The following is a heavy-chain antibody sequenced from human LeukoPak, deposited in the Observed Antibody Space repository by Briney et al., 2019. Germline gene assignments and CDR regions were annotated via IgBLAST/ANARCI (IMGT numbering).Heavy chain of an antibody. Sequence: GGSLRLSCAASGFTVSSNYMSWVRQAPGKGLEWVSVIYSGGSTYYADSVKGRFTISRDNSKNTLYLQMGSLRAEDTAVYYCAREYQLLRHDAFDIWGQGTMVTVSS. CDR2: IYSGGST. V-gene: IGHV3-66*01. CDR3: AREYQLLRHDAFDI. CDR1: GFTVSSNY. D-gene: IGHD2-2*01. J-gene: IGHJ3*02.